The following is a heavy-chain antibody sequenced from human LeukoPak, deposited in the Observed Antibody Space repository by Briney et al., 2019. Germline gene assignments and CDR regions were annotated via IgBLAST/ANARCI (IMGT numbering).Heavy chain of an antibody. V-gene: IGHV3-11*06. CDR3: ARDLRSSGSSSDS. CDR2: ISSGSSYT. Sequence: GGSLRLSCAASGFTFSDYYMSWIRQAPGRGLEWVSYISSGSSYTNYADSVKGRFTISRDNAKNSLYLQMNSLRAEDTAVYYCARDLRSSGSSSDSWGQGTLVTVSS. J-gene: IGHJ4*02. CDR1: GFTFSDYY. D-gene: IGHD6-19*01.